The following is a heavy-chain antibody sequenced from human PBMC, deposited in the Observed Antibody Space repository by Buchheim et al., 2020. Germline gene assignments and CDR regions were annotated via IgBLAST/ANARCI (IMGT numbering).Heavy chain of an antibody. CDR1: GGSISSDDYY. CDR3: ARSWAGELCY. Sequence: QVQLQESGPGLVKPSQTLSLTCTVSGGSISSDDYYWSWIRQPPGKGLEWIGYIHYSGNTHYNPSLESRVTISVDTSKNHFSLNMRSATAADTAGYYCARSWAGELCYWGQGTL. D-gene: IGHD2-21*01. J-gene: IGHJ4*02. CDR2: IHYSGNT. V-gene: IGHV4-30-4*01.